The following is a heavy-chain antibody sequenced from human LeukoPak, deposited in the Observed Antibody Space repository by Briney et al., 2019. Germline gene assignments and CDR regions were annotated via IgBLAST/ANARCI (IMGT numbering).Heavy chain of an antibody. CDR1: GFTFSSYG. CDR3: AREDRSGYPHNFDY. Sequence: GGSLRLSCAASGFTFSSYGMHWVRQAPGKGLEWVAVISYDGSNKYYADSVKGRFTISRDNSKNTLYLQMNSLRAEDTAVYYCAREDRSGYPHNFDYWGQGTLVTVSS. J-gene: IGHJ4*02. D-gene: IGHD3-22*01. CDR2: ISYDGSNK. V-gene: IGHV3-30*05.